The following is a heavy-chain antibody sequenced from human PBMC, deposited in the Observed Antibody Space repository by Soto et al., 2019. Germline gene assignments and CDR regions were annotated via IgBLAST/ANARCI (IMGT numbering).Heavy chain of an antibody. J-gene: IGHJ4*02. CDR1: GFTFSSYS. D-gene: IGHD4-17*01. Sequence: GGSLRLSCAASGFTFSSYSMNWVRQAPGKGLEWLSYISSSSSTIYYADSVKGRFTISRDNAKNSLYLQMNSLRAEDTAVYYCAREGDAVTTFSFDYWGQGTLVTVSS. CDR2: ISSSSSTI. CDR3: AREGDAVTTFSFDY. V-gene: IGHV3-48*01.